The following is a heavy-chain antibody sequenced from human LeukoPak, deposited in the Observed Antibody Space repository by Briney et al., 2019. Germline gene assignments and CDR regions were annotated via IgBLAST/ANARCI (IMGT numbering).Heavy chain of an antibody. CDR3: ARVDSSSWYYFDY. Sequence: ASVKVSCKASGGTFSSYAISWVRQAPGQGLEWMGRIIPILGIANYAQKFQGRVTITADNSTSTAYMELSSLRSEDTAVYYCARVDSSSWYYFDYWGQGTLVTVSS. CDR2: IIPILGIA. J-gene: IGHJ4*02. V-gene: IGHV1-69*04. D-gene: IGHD6-13*01. CDR1: GGTFSSYA.